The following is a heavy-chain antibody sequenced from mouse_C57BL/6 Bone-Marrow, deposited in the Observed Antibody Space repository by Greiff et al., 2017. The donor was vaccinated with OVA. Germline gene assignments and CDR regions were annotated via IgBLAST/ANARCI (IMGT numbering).Heavy chain of an antibody. J-gene: IGHJ1*03. Sequence: EVQVVESGGGLVQPKGSLKLSCAASGFSFNTYAMNWVRQAPGKGLEWVARIRSKSNNYATYYADSVKDRFTISRDDSESMLYLQMNNLKTEDTAMYYCVRVGLYWYFDVWGTGTTVTVSS. CDR2: IRSKSNNYAT. CDR3: VRVGLYWYFDV. V-gene: IGHV10-1*01. CDR1: GFSFNTYA. D-gene: IGHD3-1*01.